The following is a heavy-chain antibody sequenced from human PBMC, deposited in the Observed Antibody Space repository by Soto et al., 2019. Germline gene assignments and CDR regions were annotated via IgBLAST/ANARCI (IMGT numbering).Heavy chain of an antibody. V-gene: IGHV3-30*18. Sequence: QVQLVESGGGVVQPGRSLRLSCAASGFTFSSYGMHWVRQAPGKGLEWVAVISYDGSNKYYADSVKGRFTISRDNSKNTLYLQMNSLRAEDTAVYYCAKDGGDYPFDYWGQGTLVTVSS. CDR1: GFTFSSYG. CDR2: ISYDGSNK. CDR3: AKDGGDYPFDY. J-gene: IGHJ4*02. D-gene: IGHD2-21*02.